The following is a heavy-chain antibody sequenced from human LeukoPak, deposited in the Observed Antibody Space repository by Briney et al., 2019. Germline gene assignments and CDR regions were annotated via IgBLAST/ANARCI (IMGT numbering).Heavy chain of an antibody. CDR3: ANGDKKRITMVRGVMQPFDY. J-gene: IGHJ4*02. Sequence: PGRSLRLSCAASGFTFSSYGMHWVRQAPGKGLEWVAVISYDGSNKYYADSVKGRFTISRDNSKNTLHLQMNSLRAEDTAVYYCANGDKKRITMVRGVMQPFDYWGQGTLVTVSS. V-gene: IGHV3-30*18. D-gene: IGHD3-10*01. CDR1: GFTFSSYG. CDR2: ISYDGSNK.